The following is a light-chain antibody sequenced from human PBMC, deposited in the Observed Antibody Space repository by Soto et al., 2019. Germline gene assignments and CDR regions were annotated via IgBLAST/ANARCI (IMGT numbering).Light chain of an antibody. CDR2: NAS. V-gene: IGKV3-11*01. J-gene: IGKJ4*01. Sequence: EIVLTQSPATLSLSPGERATLSCRASQSVSKYLAWYQHKPGQAPRLLIYNASNRATGIPARFSGSGSGTDFTLTIRSLEPEDFAVDYGQQRSNWPLTFGGGTKVEIK. CDR3: QQRSNWPLT. CDR1: QSVSKY.